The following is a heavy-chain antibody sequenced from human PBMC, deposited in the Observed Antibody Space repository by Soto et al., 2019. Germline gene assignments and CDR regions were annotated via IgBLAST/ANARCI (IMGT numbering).Heavy chain of an antibody. CDR2: INLRGGTT. Sequence: QVQLMQSGAEVRKPGASVRLSCETSGSNFNQYYIHWVRQAPGQGLEWMGIINLRGGTTEYAHKFRGRVTVTGDTSTKTAYMELRSLRSEDTAMYFCARGPEDSDVPRWDYWGQGTLVTVSS. CDR3: ARGPEDSDVPRWDY. CDR1: GSNFNQYY. V-gene: IGHV1-46*02. J-gene: IGHJ4*02. D-gene: IGHD1-26*01.